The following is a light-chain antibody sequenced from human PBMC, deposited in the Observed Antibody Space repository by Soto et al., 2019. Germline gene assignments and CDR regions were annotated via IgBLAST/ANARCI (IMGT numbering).Light chain of an antibody. V-gene: IGKV3-20*01. J-gene: IGKJ3*01. CDR2: GAS. CDR1: QSISSSY. Sequence: NSWPPHPSTLSFTPGERAPLSCRASQSISSSYLAWYQQKPGQAPRLLIYGASSRAAGIPDRFSGSGSGTDFTLTISRLEPEDFAVYYCQQYGSSPFTFGPGAEVDIK. CDR3: QQYGSSPFT.